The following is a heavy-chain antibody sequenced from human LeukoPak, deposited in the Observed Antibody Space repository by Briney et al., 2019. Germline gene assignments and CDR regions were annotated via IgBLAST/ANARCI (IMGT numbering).Heavy chain of an antibody. CDR3: ARELVSLGTGYFDL. CDR2: ITGSSTCT. CDR1: GFTFRTYG. V-gene: IGHV3-23*01. J-gene: IGHJ2*01. D-gene: IGHD7-27*01. Sequence: GGSLRLSCEASGFTFRTYGMTWVRQAPGKGLEWVSGITGSSTCTYYADSVKGRFTISRDNPKNTLHLQMDSLRAEDTAIYYCARELVSLGTGYFDLWGRGALVTVSS.